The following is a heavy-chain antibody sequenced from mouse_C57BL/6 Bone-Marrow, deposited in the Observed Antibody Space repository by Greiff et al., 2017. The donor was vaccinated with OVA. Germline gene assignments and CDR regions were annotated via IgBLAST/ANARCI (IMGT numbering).Heavy chain of an antibody. J-gene: IGHJ2*01. D-gene: IGHD2-1*01. V-gene: IGHV1-64*01. CDR2: IHPNSGST. Sequence: VQLQQPGAELVKPGASVKLSCKASGYTFTSYWMHWVKQRPGQGLEWIGMIHPNSGSTNYNEKVKSKATLTVDKSSSTAYMQLSSLTSEDSAVYYCAREDYGNYPYYFDYWGQGTTLTVSS. CDR1: GYTFTSYW. CDR3: AREDYGNYPYYFDY.